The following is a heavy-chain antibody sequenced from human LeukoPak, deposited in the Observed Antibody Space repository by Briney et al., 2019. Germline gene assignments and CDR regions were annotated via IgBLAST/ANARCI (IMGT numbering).Heavy chain of an antibody. J-gene: IGHJ4*02. D-gene: IGHD4-11*01. V-gene: IGHV1-24*01. CDR1: GYTLTELS. Sequence: ASVKVSCKVSGYTLTELSMHWVRQAPGKGLEWMGGFDPEDGETIYAQKFQGRVTVTTDESTSTAHMGLSSLRSDDTAVYYCARLMTTYYYFDYWGQGTLVAVAS. CDR2: FDPEDGET. CDR3: ARLMTTYYYFDY.